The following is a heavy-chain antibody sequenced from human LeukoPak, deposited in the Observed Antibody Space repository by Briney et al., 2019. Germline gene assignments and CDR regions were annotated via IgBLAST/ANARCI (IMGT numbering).Heavy chain of an antibody. CDR1: GYTFTGYY. CDR3: ARPLLRYFGWFDP. CDR2: INPNSGGT. J-gene: IGHJ5*02. Sequence: AASVKVSCKASGYTFTGYYMHWVRQAPGQGLEWMGWINPNSGGTNYAQKFQGRVTMTRDTSISTAYMELSRLRSDDTAVYYCARPLLRYFGWFDPWGQGTLVTVSS. D-gene: IGHD3-9*01. V-gene: IGHV1-2*02.